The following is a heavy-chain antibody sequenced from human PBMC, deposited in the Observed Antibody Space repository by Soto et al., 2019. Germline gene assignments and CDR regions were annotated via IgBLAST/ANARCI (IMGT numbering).Heavy chain of an antibody. V-gene: IGHV3-48*03. J-gene: IGHJ4*02. Sequence: PGGSLRLSCAASGFTFSSYEMNWVRQAPGKGLEWVSYISSSGSTIYYADSVKGRFTISRDNAKNSLYLQMNSLRAEDTAVYYCARVVYDSSAYYFDYWGQGTLVTVSS. D-gene: IGHD3-22*01. CDR1: GFTFSSYE. CDR3: ARVVYDSSAYYFDY. CDR2: ISSSGSTI.